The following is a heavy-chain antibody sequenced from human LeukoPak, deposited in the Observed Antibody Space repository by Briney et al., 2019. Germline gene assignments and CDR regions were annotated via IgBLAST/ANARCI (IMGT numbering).Heavy chain of an antibody. CDR3: AGLGRYCSSTSCYGAHYYYYYYMDV. CDR2: INHSGST. D-gene: IGHD2-2*01. J-gene: IGHJ6*03. V-gene: IGHV4-34*01. Sequence: PSETLSLTCAVYGGSFSGYYWSWIRQPPGKGLEWIGEINHSGSTNYNTSLKSRVTISVDTSKNQFSLKLSSVTAADTAVYYCAGLGRYCSSTSCYGAHYYYYYYMDVWGKGTTVTVSS. CDR1: GGSFSGYY.